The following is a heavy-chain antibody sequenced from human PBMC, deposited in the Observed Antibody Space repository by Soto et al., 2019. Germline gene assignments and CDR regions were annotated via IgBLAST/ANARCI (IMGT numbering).Heavy chain of an antibody. CDR3: GRALPRIAASREGDY. V-gene: IGHV1-46*01. J-gene: IGHJ4*02. CDR1: GYTFTSYY. CDR2: INPFGGST. D-gene: IGHD6-6*01. Sequence: QVLLVQSGAEVKKPGASVKLSCKASGYTFTSYYMHWVRQAPGQGPEWVGIINPFGGSTSYAQNCQGRITMTSDTSTSTVYMELSGLGSEDTAVYYCGRALPRIAASREGDYWGQGTLVTVSS.